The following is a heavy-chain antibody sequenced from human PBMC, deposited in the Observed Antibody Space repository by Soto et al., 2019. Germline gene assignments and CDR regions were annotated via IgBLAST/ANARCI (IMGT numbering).Heavy chain of an antibody. V-gene: IGHV3-30*19. D-gene: IGHD3-16*01. CDR3: ARWGTTGGFDL. CDR2: TSYDGNNK. J-gene: IGHJ4*02. Sequence: QLQLVESGGGVVQPGTSLRLSCTASGFMFKSYVMHWVRQAPGKGLEWVALTSYDGNNKYYGDSVKSRFSVSRDNSKNTLHLRMDSLRPEDTALYYCARWGTTGGFDLWGQGTLVSVSS. CDR1: GFMFKSYV.